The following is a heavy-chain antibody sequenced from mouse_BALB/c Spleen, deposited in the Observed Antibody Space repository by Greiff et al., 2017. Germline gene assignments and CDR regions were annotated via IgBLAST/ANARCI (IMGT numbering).Heavy chain of an antibody. CDR1: GYTFTDYY. V-gene: IGHV1-77*01. CDR2: IYPGSGNT. Sequence: QVQLQQSGAELARPGASVKLSCKASGYTFTDYYINWVKQRTGQGLEWIGEIYPGSGNTYYNEKFKGKATLTADKSSSTAYMQLSSLTSEDSAVYFCATPITTVVEYYFDYWGQGTTLTVSS. J-gene: IGHJ2*01. D-gene: IGHD1-1*01. CDR3: ATPITTVVEYYFDY.